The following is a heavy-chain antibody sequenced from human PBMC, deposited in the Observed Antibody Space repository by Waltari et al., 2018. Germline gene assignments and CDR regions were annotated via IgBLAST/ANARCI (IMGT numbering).Heavy chain of an antibody. CDR1: GFSLSNYW. CDR3: ASGKVL. CDR2: SKDDCSNT. V-gene: IGHV3-74*01. J-gene: IGHJ4*02. Sequence: EVKLVESGGGLIQPGGSLTLSCAASGFSLSNYWMHWVRQTPGKGLVWVSLSKDDCSNTNYAESVKGRFTNSRDNTNNILYLQMNSLRAEDTAVYYCASGKVLWGQGTLVTVSS.